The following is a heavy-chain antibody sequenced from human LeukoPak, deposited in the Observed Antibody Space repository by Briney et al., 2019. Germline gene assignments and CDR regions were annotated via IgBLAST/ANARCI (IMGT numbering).Heavy chain of an antibody. V-gene: IGHV3-74*01. CDR3: AYGTGWYFDN. J-gene: IGHJ4*02. Sequence: GGSLRLSCAASGFTFTTFPMHWVRQVPGKELVWVSRISPNGRGSDYADSVKGRFTISRDNAKNSLYLQMNSLRVEDTAVYYCAYGTGWYFDNWGQGTLVTVSS. D-gene: IGHD6-19*01. CDR2: ISPNGRGS. CDR1: GFTFTTFP.